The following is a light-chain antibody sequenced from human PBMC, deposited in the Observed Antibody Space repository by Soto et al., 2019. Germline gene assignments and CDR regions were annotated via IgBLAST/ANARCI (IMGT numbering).Light chain of an antibody. CDR1: SSDVGGYNY. CDR2: EVI. CDR3: SSYSATNTLV. Sequence: QSVLTQPASVSGSPGQSITISCTGTSSDVGGYNYVSWYQQHPGKAPKLMIYEVIHRPSGVTSRFSGSKSENTASLTISGLQAEDEADYYCSSYSATNTLVFGSGTKVNVL. V-gene: IGLV2-14*01. J-gene: IGLJ1*01.